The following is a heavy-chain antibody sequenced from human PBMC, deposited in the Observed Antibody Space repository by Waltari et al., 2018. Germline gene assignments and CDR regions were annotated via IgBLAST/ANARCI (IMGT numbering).Heavy chain of an antibody. Sequence: EVQLVESGGGLVQPGGSLRLACAASGFSFSSFWMSWVRQAPGKGLEWVANIKYDGSQKYYVDSVKGRFTSSRDNAKNSRYLQMNSLRAEDTALYYCAREPSGFENWGQGTLVTVSS. D-gene: IGHD1-26*01. CDR1: GFSFSSFW. V-gene: IGHV3-7*01. J-gene: IGHJ4*02. CDR2: IKYDGSQK. CDR3: AREPSGFEN.